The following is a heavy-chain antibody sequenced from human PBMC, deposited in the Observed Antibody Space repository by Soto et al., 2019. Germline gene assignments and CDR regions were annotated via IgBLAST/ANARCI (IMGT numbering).Heavy chain of an antibody. J-gene: IGHJ3*02. Sequence: GESLKISCKGSGYSFTSYWISWVRQMPGKGLEWMGRIDPSDSYTNYNPSFQGHVTISADKSISTAYLQWSSLKASDTAMYYCARHRIAVADDAFDIWGQGTMVTVSS. CDR3: ARHRIAVADDAFDI. CDR1: GYSFTSYW. V-gene: IGHV5-10-1*01. D-gene: IGHD6-19*01. CDR2: IDPSDSYT.